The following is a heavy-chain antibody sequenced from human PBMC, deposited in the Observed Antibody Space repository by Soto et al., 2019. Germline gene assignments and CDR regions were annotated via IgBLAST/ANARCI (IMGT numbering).Heavy chain of an antibody. CDR3: ALSGGILVPPRRVRSVPLDY. Sequence: QITLKESGPTLVKPTQTLTVTCTFSGLSFNSTGVAVGWIRQPPGRALEWLALVFWDNSQDYSPSLKSRLTIARXTXQTQVVLTLTHVAPADTATYFCALSGGILVPPRRVRSVPLDYWGQGILVTVSS. CDR2: VFWDNSQ. D-gene: IGHD2-2*01. CDR1: GLSFNSTGVA. V-gene: IGHV2-5*02. J-gene: IGHJ4*02.